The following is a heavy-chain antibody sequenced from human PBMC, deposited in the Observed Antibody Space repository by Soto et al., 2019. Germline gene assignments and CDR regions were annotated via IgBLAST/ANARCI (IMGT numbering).Heavy chain of an antibody. CDR3: ARDPIVRTARFDY. V-gene: IGHV3-11*01. J-gene: IGHJ4*02. CDR2: ISSSGSTI. D-gene: IGHD3-10*02. Sequence: PGGSLRLSCAASGFTFSDYYMSWIRQAPGKGLEWVSYISSSGSTICYADSVKGRFTISRDNAKNSLYLQMNSLRAEDTAVYYCARDPIVRTARFDYWGQGTLVTVSS. CDR1: GFTFSDYY.